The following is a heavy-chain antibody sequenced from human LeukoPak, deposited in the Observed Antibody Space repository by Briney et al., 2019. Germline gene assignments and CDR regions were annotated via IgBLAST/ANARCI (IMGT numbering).Heavy chain of an antibody. CDR2: IIPSGHTT. D-gene: IGHD1-26*01. V-gene: IGHV3-23*01. Sequence: GGSLRLSCAASGFTFSSYAMSWVRQAPGKGLEWVSGIIPSGHTTYYADSVRGRFTISRDNSKNTLYLQMNSLRAEDTAVYYCAKDQWELLCAFDIWGQGTMVTVSS. CDR1: GFTFSSYA. J-gene: IGHJ3*02. CDR3: AKDQWELLCAFDI.